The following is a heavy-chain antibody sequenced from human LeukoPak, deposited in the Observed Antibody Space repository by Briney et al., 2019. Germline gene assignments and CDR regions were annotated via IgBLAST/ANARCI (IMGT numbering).Heavy chain of an antibody. CDR3: ARDREIGQQLPYYYYGMDV. CDR1: GGSICSGDYF. V-gene: IGHV4-30-2*01. CDR2: IYRSGST. J-gene: IGHJ6*02. D-gene: IGHD6-13*01. Sequence: SETLSLTCTVSGGSICSGDYFWSWIRQPPGKGLEWIGHIYRSGSTYYNPSLKSRVTISVDTSKNQFSLKLNSVTAADTAVYYCARDREIGQQLPYYYYGMDVWGQGTTVTVSS.